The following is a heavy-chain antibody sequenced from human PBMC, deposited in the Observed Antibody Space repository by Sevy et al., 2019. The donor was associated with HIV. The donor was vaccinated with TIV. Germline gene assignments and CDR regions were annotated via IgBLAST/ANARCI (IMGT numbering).Heavy chain of an antibody. Sequence: GGSLRLSCAASGFTFSSYGMHWVRQAPGKGLEWVAFIRYDGSNKHYADSVKGRFTISRDNSKNMLYLQMNSLRAEDTAVYYCATDIEQWLVVFCFDYWGQGTLVTVSS. CDR1: GFTFSSYG. J-gene: IGHJ4*02. V-gene: IGHV3-30*02. D-gene: IGHD6-19*01. CDR3: ATDIEQWLVVFCFDY. CDR2: IRYDGSNK.